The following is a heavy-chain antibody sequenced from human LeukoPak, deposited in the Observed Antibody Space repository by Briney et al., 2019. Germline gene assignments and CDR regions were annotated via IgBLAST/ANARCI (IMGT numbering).Heavy chain of an antibody. J-gene: IGHJ4*02. Sequence: GSLGLSCAASGFTFSSYAMHWVRQAPGKGLEWVAVISYDGSNKYYADSVKGRFTISRDNSKNTLYLQMNSLRAEDTAVYYCARWGMVRGTLNWGQGTLVTVSS. CDR1: GFTFSSYA. D-gene: IGHD3-10*01. CDR2: ISYDGSNK. V-gene: IGHV3-30*04. CDR3: ARWGMVRGTLN.